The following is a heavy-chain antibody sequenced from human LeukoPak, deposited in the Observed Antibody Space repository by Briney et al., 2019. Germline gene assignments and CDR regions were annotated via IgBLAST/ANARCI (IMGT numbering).Heavy chain of an antibody. D-gene: IGHD3-3*02. CDR3: ASTPISGPPRFDY. Sequence: PGGSLRLSCAASGFTFSSYGMHWVRQAPGKGLEWVAFIRYDGSNKYYADSVKGRFTISRDNSKNTLYLQMNSLRAEDTAVYYCASTPISGPPRFDYWGQGTLVTVSS. CDR1: GFTFSSYG. V-gene: IGHV3-30*02. J-gene: IGHJ4*02. CDR2: IRYDGSNK.